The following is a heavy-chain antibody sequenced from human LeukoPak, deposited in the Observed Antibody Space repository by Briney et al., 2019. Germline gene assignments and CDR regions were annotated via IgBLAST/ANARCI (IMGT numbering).Heavy chain of an antibody. D-gene: IGHD1-26*01. V-gene: IGHV3-74*01. CDR1: GFTFSSYW. Sequence: GGSLRLSCAASGFTFSSYWMHWVRQAPGKGLVWISRINIDGSSTSYADSVKGRFTISRDNAKNTLYLQMNSLRAEDTAVYYCVRLSWELGDGGVTWGQGTLVTVSS. CDR2: INIDGSST. CDR3: VRLSWELGDGGVT. J-gene: IGHJ5*02.